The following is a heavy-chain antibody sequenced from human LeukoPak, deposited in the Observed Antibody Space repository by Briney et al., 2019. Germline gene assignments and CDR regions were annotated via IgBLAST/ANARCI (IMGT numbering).Heavy chain of an antibody. J-gene: IGHJ5*02. D-gene: IGHD2-21*01. CDR2: IYHSGST. CDR3: ARVRGLVIAIDP. CDR1: GGSISSGGYS. V-gene: IGHV4-30-2*01. Sequence: PSETLSLTCAVSGGSISSGGYSWSWIRQPPGKGLEWIGYIYHSGSTYYNPSLKSRVTISVDRPKNQFSLKLSSVTAADTAVYYCARVRGLVIAIDPWGQGTLVTISS.